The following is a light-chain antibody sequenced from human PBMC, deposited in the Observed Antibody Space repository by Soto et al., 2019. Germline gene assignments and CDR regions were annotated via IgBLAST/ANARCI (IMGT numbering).Light chain of an antibody. CDR2: DVS. Sequence: EIVLTQSPGTLSLSPGERATLSCRSSQSVSSNYLAWYQQKPDQAPRLVIYDVSGRATGVPDRFSGSGSGTDFTLTISRLEPEDFAVYYCQQYGSSPPITFGQGTRLEIK. CDR1: QSVSSNY. V-gene: IGKV3-20*01. CDR3: QQYGSSPPIT. J-gene: IGKJ5*01.